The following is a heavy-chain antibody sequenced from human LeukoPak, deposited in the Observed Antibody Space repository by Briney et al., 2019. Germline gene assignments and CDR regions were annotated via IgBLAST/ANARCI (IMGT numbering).Heavy chain of an antibody. CDR3: ATVNYDILTGSGTFDY. D-gene: IGHD3-9*01. V-gene: IGHV1-69*13. CDR2: IIPILGTA. Sequence: ASVNVSCKASRGTFSSYAISWVRQAPGQGLEWMGGIIPILGTANYAQKFQGRVTITADESTSTAYMELSSLRSEDTAVYYCATVNYDILTGSGTFDYWGQGTLVTVSS. CDR1: RGTFSSYA. J-gene: IGHJ4*02.